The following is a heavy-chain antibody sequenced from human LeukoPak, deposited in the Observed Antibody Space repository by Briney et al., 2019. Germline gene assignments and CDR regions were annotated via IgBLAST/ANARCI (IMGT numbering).Heavy chain of an antibody. V-gene: IGHV3-23*01. CDR2: VSGSGGAT. Sequence: PGGSLRLSCAASGFTFNNYAMSWVRQAPGMGLEWLSYVSGSGGATYYAASVKGRFTIPRDNSKNTVYLQMGSLRAEDTAVYYCAKNRGGTYKYYMDVWGNGTTVTVSS. D-gene: IGHD1-1*01. CDR1: GFTFNNYA. J-gene: IGHJ6*03. CDR3: AKNRGGTYKYYMDV.